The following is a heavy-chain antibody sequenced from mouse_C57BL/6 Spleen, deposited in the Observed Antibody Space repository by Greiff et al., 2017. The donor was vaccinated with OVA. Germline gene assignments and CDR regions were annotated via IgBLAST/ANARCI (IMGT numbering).Heavy chain of an antibody. D-gene: IGHD2-4*01. Sequence: VQLQESGAELVRPGTSVKVSCKASGYAFTNYLIEWVKQRPGQGLEWIGVINPGSGGTNYNEKFKGKATLTADKSCSTAYMQLSSLTSEASAVYFGARRGDYDDGAWFAYWGQGTLVTVSA. CDR3: ARRGDYDDGAWFAY. CDR2: INPGSGGT. CDR1: GYAFTNYL. J-gene: IGHJ3*01. V-gene: IGHV1-54*01.